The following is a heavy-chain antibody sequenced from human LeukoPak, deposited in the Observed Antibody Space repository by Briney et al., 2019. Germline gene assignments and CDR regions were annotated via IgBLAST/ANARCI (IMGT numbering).Heavy chain of an antibody. CDR1: GFTFSNYA. V-gene: IGHV3-23*01. CDR3: AKDIQTWPRFPDY. D-gene: IGHD5-12*01. Sequence: PGGSLRLSCGASGFTFSNYAMSWVRQAPGKGPEWVSGISDSGSTAFYADSVKGRFTSSRDNPKSTLYLQMNSLRAEDTAVYYCAKDIQTWPRFPDYWGQGTLVTASS. CDR2: ISDSGSTA. J-gene: IGHJ4*02.